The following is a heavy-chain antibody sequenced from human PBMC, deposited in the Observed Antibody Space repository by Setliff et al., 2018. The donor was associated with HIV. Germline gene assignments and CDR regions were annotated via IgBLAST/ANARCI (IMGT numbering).Heavy chain of an antibody. J-gene: IGHJ4*02. V-gene: IGHV1-18*01. Sequence: ASVKVSCKSSGYTFTRYGISWVRQAPGQGLEWMGWISANNGNTNYAQKLQGRVTMTTDTSTSTAYMELRSLRSDDTAVYYCARHASTWYYESSGPHFDYWGQGTLVTVSS. CDR2: ISANNGNT. CDR3: ARHASTWYYESSGPHFDY. CDR1: GYTFTRYG. D-gene: IGHD3-22*01.